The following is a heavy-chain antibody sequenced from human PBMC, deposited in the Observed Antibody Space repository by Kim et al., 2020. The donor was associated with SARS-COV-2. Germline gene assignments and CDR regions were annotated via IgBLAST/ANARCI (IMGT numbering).Heavy chain of an antibody. Sequence: GGSLRLSCAASGVTFGTYGMSWVRQAPGKGLEWVSHISGSGSRTYYADSVKGRFTISRDNSKNTLYLQMNSLRAEDTAVYYCAKSGEGINPADYYGMDVWGQGTTVTVSS. J-gene: IGHJ6*02. V-gene: IGHV3-23*01. CDR3: AKSGEGINPADYYGMDV. CDR1: GVTFGTYG. D-gene: IGHD3-10*01. CDR2: ISGSGSRT.